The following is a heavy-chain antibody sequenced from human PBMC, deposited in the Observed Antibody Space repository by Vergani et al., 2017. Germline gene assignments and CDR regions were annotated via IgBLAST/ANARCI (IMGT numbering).Heavy chain of an antibody. Sequence: EVQLVESGGGLVKPGGSLRLSCAASGFTFSSYSMNWVRQAPGKGLEWVSSISSSSSYIYYADSVKGRLTISRDNAKNSLYRQMNSLRAEDTAVYYCARDRYSSGLYWFDPWGQGTLVTVSS. CDR1: GFTFSSYS. V-gene: IGHV3-21*01. CDR2: ISSSSSYI. CDR3: ARDRYSSGLYWFDP. D-gene: IGHD6-19*01. J-gene: IGHJ5*02.